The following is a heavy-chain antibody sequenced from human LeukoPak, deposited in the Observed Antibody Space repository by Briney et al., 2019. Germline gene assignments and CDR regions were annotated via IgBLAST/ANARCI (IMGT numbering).Heavy chain of an antibody. CDR2: ISSSGSTI. D-gene: IGHD4-17*01. J-gene: IGHJ4*02. Sequence: GGSLRLSCAASGFTFSSYEMNWVRQAPGKGLEWVSYISSSGSTIYYADSVKGRFTISRDNARNSLYLQMNNLRAEDTAVYYCASSDYGDPYYWGQGTLVTVSS. CDR1: GFTFSSYE. V-gene: IGHV3-48*03. CDR3: ASSDYGDPYY.